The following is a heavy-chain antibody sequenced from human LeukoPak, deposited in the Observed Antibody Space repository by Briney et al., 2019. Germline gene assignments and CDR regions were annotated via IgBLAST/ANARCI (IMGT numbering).Heavy chain of an antibody. Sequence: PGGSLRLPCTAWGFTLRLFGVLGVRGTPGKGREWVAFIRYGGSDKSYADSVKGRFTISRDNSENTLYLQINSLKVEDTAVYYCAKDTPTTGYHLDSWGQETLVTVSS. J-gene: IGHJ4*02. CDR3: AKDTPTTGYHLDS. D-gene: IGHD1-1*01. V-gene: IGHV3-30*02. CDR2: IRYGGSDK. CDR1: GFTLRLFG.